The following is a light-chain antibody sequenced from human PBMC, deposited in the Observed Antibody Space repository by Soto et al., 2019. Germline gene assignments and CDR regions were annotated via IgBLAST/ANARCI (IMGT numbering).Light chain of an antibody. CDR3: QSYDTTLSASVV. CDR2: GNS. Sequence: QSVLTQPPSVPGAPGQRVTISCSGSSSNIGAGYDVHWYQQHPGTAPKLLIYGNSNRPSGVPDRFSGSKSGTSASLAITGLQAEDEADYYCQSYDTTLSASVVFGGGTKLTVL. V-gene: IGLV1-40*01. CDR1: SSNIGAGYD. J-gene: IGLJ2*01.